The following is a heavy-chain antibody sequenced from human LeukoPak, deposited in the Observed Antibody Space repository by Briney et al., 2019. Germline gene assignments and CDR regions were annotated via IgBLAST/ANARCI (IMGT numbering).Heavy chain of an antibody. J-gene: IGHJ6*02. CDR1: GYTFTSYD. CDR2: MNPNSGNT. D-gene: IGHD2-2*01. V-gene: IGHV1-8*01. Sequence: ASVKVSCKASGYTFTSYDINWVRQATGQGLEWMGWMNPNSGNTGYAQKFQGRVTMTRHTSISTAYMELSSLRSEDTAVYYCARGDFHSGRQSFSSNGMDVWGQGTTVTVSS. CDR3: ARGDFHSGRQSFSSNGMDV.